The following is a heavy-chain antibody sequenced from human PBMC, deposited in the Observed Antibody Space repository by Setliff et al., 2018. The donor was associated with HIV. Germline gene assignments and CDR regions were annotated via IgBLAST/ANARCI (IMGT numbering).Heavy chain of an antibody. CDR1: GGSFTGDY. J-gene: IGHJ4*02. Sequence: PSQTLSLPCAVYGGSFTGDYWTWIRQSPGKGLEWIGEINHGGSTNYNPSLKSRVTMSVDRSKNQVFLSLSSVIAADTAVYYCARGSYRGSGYFVRYFDYWGQGTLVTVSS. V-gene: IGHV4-34*01. CDR3: ARGSYRGSGYFVRYFDY. D-gene: IGHD3-3*01. CDR2: INHGGST.